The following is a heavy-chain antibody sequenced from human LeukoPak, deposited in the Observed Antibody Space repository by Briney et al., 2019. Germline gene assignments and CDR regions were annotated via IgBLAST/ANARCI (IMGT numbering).Heavy chain of an antibody. CDR1: GFTLSSHW. Sequence: PGGSLRLSCAASGFTLSSHWMSWVRQAPGKGLEWVANIKQDGSEQYYADSVRGRFTISRDNAKNSLYLQMNSLTAEDTAIYYCARESAGGPDYWGQGTLVTASS. J-gene: IGHJ4*02. CDR2: IKQDGSEQ. V-gene: IGHV3-7*05. CDR3: ARESAGGPDY.